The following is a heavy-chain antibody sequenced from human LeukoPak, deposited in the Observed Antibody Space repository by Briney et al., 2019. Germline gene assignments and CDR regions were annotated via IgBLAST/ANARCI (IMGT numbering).Heavy chain of an antibody. CDR1: GFTFSSYA. CDR3: AKEDSGTYPPVYCYYGMDV. V-gene: IGHV3-23*01. D-gene: IGHD1-26*01. CDR2: ISGSGGST. Sequence: GGSLRLSCAASGFTFSSYAMSWVRQAPGKGLEWVSGISGSGGSTYYADSVKGRLTISRDNSKITLYLQMNSLTVEDTAVYYCAKEDSGTYPPVYCYYGMDVWGQGTTVTVSS. J-gene: IGHJ6*02.